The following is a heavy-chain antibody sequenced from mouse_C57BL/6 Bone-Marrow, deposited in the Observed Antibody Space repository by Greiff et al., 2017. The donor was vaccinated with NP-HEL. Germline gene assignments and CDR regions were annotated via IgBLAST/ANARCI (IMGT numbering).Heavy chain of an antibody. Sequence: QVQLQQSGAELMKPGASVKLSCKATGYTFTGYWIEWVKQRPGHGLEWIGEILPGSGSTNYNEKFKGKATFTADPSSNPAYMQRSSLTTEDSAVYCCGASTVGTGFDYWGQGTTLTVSS. D-gene: IGHD2-10*02. CDR2: ILPGSGST. J-gene: IGHJ2*01. V-gene: IGHV1-9*01. CDR3: GASTVGTGFDY. CDR1: GYTFTGYW.